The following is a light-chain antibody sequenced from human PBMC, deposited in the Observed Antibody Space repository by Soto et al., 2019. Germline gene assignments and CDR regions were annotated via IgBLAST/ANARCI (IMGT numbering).Light chain of an antibody. V-gene: IGLV1-47*01. CDR2: RNN. CDR1: RSNIGRNF. Sequence: QSVLTQSPSASGTPGQRVTISCSGSRSNIGRNFAYWYQHVPGTAPRLLIQRNNERPSGVPDRFSGSKSGTSVSPAISGLRSDDEATYYCAAWDDTLDAQVFGGGTQLTVL. J-gene: IGLJ3*02. CDR3: AAWDDTLDAQV.